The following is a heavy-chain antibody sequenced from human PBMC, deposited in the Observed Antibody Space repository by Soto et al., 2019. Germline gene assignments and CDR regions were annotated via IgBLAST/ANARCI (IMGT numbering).Heavy chain of an antibody. CDR1: GGTFSSYA. Sequence: SVKVSCKASGGTFSSYAISWVRQAPGQGLEWMGGIIPILGTANYAQKFQGRVTITADESTSTAYMELSSLRSEDTAVYYCARFYSSGWYTDRPDAFDIWGQGTMVTVSS. V-gene: IGHV1-69*13. D-gene: IGHD6-19*01. CDR3: ARFYSSGWYTDRPDAFDI. J-gene: IGHJ3*02. CDR2: IIPILGTA.